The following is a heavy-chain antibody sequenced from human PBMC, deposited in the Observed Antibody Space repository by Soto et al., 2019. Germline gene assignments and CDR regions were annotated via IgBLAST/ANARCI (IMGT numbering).Heavy chain of an antibody. Sequence: QVQLMQSGAEVRKPGASVKVSCKASGYRFSNFYMQWVRQAPGQGLEWVGIINPRGGGTSYAQKFQGRVSLTTDTSTSTAYMDLNSLTSEDTAVYYCASSGIAAAGAEYWGQGTLVIVST. J-gene: IGHJ4*02. CDR3: ASSGIAAAGAEY. D-gene: IGHD6-25*01. CDR1: GYRFSNFY. CDR2: INPRGGGT. V-gene: IGHV1-46*01.